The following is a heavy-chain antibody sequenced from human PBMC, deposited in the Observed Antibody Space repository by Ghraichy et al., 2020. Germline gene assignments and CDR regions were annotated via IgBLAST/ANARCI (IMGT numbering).Heavy chain of an antibody. D-gene: IGHD3-10*01. CDR3: TRAGGSGLNWFDP. CDR1: GFTFGDYA. CDR2: IRSKAYGGTT. V-gene: IGHV3-49*03. J-gene: IGHJ5*02. Sequence: GGSLRLSCTASGFTFGDYAMSWFRQAPGKGLEWVGFIRSKAYGGTTEYAASVKGRFTISRDDSKSIAYLQMNSLKTEDTAVYYCTRAGGSGLNWFDPWGQGTLVTVSS.